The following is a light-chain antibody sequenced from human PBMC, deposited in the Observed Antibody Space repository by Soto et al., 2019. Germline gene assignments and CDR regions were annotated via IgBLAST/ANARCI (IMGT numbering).Light chain of an antibody. CDR1: TANIGKNY. CDR3: AAWDDRLRGRV. Sequence: QSVLTQSPSTSGTPGQRVTISCSGNTANIGKNYVYWYQQFPVTAPKLLIYSDNQRPSWVPDRFSVSKSDTSGSLAISGLLSEAEAVYYCAAWDDRLRGRVFGGGTKLTVL. J-gene: IGLJ3*02. CDR2: SDN. V-gene: IGLV1-47*02.